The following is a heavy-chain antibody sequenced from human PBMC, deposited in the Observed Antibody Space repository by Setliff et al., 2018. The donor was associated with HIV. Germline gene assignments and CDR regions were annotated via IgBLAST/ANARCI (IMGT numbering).Heavy chain of an antibody. J-gene: IGHJ6*03. CDR2: IIPMFGTA. D-gene: IGHD6-6*01. Sequence: ASVKVSCKTSGGTFSNYAISWVRQAPGQGLEWMGGIIPMFGTANYAQKFQGRVTITTDASTSTAYMELSSLRSEDTAVYYCARGSIAAPKHYYYMNGWGKGTTVTVSS. V-gene: IGHV1-69*05. CDR3: ARGSIAAPKHYYYMNG. CDR1: GGTFSNYA.